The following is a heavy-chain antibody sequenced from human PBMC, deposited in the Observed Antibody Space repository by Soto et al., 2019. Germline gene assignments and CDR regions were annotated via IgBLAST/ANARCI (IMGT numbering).Heavy chain of an antibody. V-gene: IGHV3-74*01. CDR2: INSDGSST. Sequence: EVQLVESGGSLVQPGGSMRLSCAASGFTFSSYWMHWVRQAPGKGLVWVSRINSDGSSTSYADSVKGRFTISRDNDKNTLYLQMNSLRAEGTAVYYCVRTSLVVAAATREDYWGQGTLVSVSS. D-gene: IGHD2-15*01. CDR1: GFTFSSYW. CDR3: VRTSLVVAAATREDY. J-gene: IGHJ4*02.